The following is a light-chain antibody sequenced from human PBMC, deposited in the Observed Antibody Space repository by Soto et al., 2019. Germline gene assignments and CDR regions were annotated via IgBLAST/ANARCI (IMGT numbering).Light chain of an antibody. J-gene: IGKJ1*01. V-gene: IGKV3-20*01. CDR2: DAS. CDR3: QQYEDSPVT. Sequence: EIVLTQSPGTLSLSPGERATLSCRASQSVSSSYLAWYQQKPGQAPRLLISDASDRATGIPDRFSGSGSGTDFTLTISRLAPEDFAVYYCQQYEDSPVTFGQGTKVDIK. CDR1: QSVSSSY.